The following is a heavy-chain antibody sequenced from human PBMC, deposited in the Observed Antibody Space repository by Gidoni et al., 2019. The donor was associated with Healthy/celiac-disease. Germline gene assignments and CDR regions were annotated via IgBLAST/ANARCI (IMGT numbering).Heavy chain of an antibody. V-gene: IGHV1-3*01. Sequence: QVQLVQSGAEVKKPGASVKVSCKASGYTFTSYAMHWVRQAPGQRLEWMGWINAGNGNTKYSQKFQGRVTITRDTSASTAYMELSSLRSEDTAVYYCARDGRGITGTNWFDPWGQGTLVTVSS. CDR1: GYTFTSYA. J-gene: IGHJ5*02. D-gene: IGHD1-20*01. CDR3: ARDGRGITGTNWFDP. CDR2: INAGNGNT.